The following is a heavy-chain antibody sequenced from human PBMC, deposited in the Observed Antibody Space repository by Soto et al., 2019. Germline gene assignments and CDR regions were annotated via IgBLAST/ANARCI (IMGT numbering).Heavy chain of an antibody. J-gene: IGHJ5*02. CDR3: ASPKLAFCNWVDP. V-gene: IGHV4-39*02. D-gene: IGHD3-3*02. Sequence: QLQLQESGPGLVKPSETLSLTCTVSGGSISSSSYYWGWIRQPPGKGLEWIGSIYYSGSTYYNPSFKSRVTISVATSKNHFSLKLSSVTAADTAVYYCASPKLAFCNWVDPWGQGTLVTVSS. CDR2: IYYSGST. CDR1: GGSISSSSYY.